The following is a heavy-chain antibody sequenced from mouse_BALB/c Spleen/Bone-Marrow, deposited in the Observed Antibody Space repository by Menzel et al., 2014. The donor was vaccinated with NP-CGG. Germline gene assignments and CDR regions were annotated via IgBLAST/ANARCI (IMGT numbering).Heavy chain of an antibody. CDR3: ARWGYYYAMDY. CDR1: GFTFSSFG. V-gene: IGHV5-17*02. Sequence: EVQVVESGGGLVQPGGSRKLSCAASGFTFSSFGMHWVRQAPEKGLEWVAYISSGSSTIYHADTVKGRFTISRDNPKNTLFLQMTSLRSEDTAMYYCARWGYYYAMDYWGQGTSVTVSS. J-gene: IGHJ4*01. CDR2: ISSGSSTI.